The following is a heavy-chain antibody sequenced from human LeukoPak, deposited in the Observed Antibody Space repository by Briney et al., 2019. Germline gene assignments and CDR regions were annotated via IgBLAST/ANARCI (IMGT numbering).Heavy chain of an antibody. CDR2: IRFDGSNT. Sequence: PGGSLRLSCAASGFTFSSNGVHWVRQAPGKGLEWVAFIRFDGSNTYYADSVKGRLTISRDTSKNTLYLQMNSLRPEGTAVYYCAKAGGSSWAVLDYWGQGTLVTVSS. D-gene: IGHD6-13*01. V-gene: IGHV3-30*02. J-gene: IGHJ4*02. CDR3: AKAGGSSWAVLDY. CDR1: GFTFSSNG.